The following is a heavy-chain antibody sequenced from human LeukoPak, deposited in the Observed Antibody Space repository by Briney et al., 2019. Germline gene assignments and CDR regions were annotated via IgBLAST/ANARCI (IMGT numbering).Heavy chain of an antibody. D-gene: IGHD6-13*01. Sequence: GGSLRLSCAASGFTVSSNYMSWVRQAPGKGLECVSVIYSGGSTYSADSVKGRFTISRDNAKNSLYLEMNSLRAEDTAVYYCARETPYSNSWTDFESWGQGILVTVSS. CDR3: ARETPYSNSWTDFES. CDR2: IYSGGST. CDR1: GFTVSSNY. V-gene: IGHV3-66*01. J-gene: IGHJ4*02.